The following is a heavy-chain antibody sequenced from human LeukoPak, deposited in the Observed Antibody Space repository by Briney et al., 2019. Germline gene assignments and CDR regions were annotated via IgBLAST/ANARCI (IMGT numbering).Heavy chain of an antibody. CDR3: ARVYEGTIFGVVIPSFDY. CDR2: IYYSGST. J-gene: IGHJ4*02. D-gene: IGHD3-3*01. Sequence: PSETLSLTCTVSGGSISSSSYYWGWIRQPPGKGLEWIGSIYYSGSTYYNPSLKSRVTISVDTSKNQFSLKLSSVTAADTAVYYCARVYEGTIFGVVIPSFDYWGQGTLVTVSS. CDR1: GGSISSSSYY. V-gene: IGHV4-39*01.